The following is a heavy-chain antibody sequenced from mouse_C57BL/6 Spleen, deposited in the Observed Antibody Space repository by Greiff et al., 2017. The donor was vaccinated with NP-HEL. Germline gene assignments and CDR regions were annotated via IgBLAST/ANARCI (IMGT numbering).Heavy chain of an antibody. CDR1: GFTFSNYW. J-gene: IGHJ1*03. CDR3: TRHGYPGV. CDR2: IRLKSDNYAT. D-gene: IGHD2-2*01. Sequence: EVKLVESGGGLVQPGGSMKLSCVASGFTFSNYWMNWVRQSPEKGLEWVAQIRLKSDNYATHYAESVKGRLTISRDDSKSSVYLQMNNLRAEDTGIYYCTRHGYPGVWGTGTTVTVSS. V-gene: IGHV6-3*01.